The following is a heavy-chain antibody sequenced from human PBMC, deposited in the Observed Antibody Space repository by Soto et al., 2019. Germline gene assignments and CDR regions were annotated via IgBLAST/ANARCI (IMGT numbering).Heavy chain of an antibody. Sequence: PSETLSLTCAVYGGSFSGYYWSWIRQPPGKGLEWIGEINHSGSTNYNPSLKSRVTISVDTSKNQFSLNLSSVTAADVAVYYCARHLLLYYYDSSGYYLRDAFDIWGQGTMVTVSS. CDR2: INHSGST. V-gene: IGHV4-34*01. J-gene: IGHJ3*02. CDR3: ARHLLLYYYDSSGYYLRDAFDI. CDR1: GGSFSGYY. D-gene: IGHD3-22*01.